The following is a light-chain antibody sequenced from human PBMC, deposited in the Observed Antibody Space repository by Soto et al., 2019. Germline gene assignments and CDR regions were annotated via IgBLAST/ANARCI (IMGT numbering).Light chain of an antibody. CDR3: RHRSDWTIT. J-gene: IGKJ5*01. CDR2: GAS. V-gene: IGKV3-15*01. CDR1: QSISDT. Sequence: EIVMTQSPATLSLSPGGRATLSCRASQSISDTLAWYQQKPGQAPRLLIHGASTRATGFPARFSVSGSGTDFTLTISRLENEDFAIYYCRHRSDWTITFGQGTRLEIK.